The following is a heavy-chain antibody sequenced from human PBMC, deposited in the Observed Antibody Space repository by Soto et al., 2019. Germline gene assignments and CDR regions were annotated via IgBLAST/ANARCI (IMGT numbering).Heavy chain of an antibody. J-gene: IGHJ4*02. CDR3: ARDGYLRLHRGLLGAY. V-gene: IGHV3-33*01. CDR1: GFTFSSYG. CDR2: IWYDGTNK. D-gene: IGHD2-21*02. Sequence: RLSCAASGFTFSSYGMHWVRQAPGKGREWVAVIWYDGTNKYYADSVKGRFTISRDNPKNTLYLLMNSLRAEDTAVYYCARDGYLRLHRGLLGAYWGQETQVTVAS.